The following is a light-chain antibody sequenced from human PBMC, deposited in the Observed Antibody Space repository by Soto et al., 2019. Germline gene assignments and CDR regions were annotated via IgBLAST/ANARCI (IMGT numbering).Light chain of an antibody. CDR2: HVS. CDR3: SSYRSSNTFV. J-gene: IGLJ1*01. Sequence: QSALPQPASVSGSPGQSITISCAGSRSDVGGYNYVSWYQQHPGRAPRLMIYHVSNRPSGVSDRFSASKSGNTASLTISGLQAEDEADYYCSSYRSSNTFVFGTGTKLTVL. CDR1: RSDVGGYNY. V-gene: IGLV2-14*03.